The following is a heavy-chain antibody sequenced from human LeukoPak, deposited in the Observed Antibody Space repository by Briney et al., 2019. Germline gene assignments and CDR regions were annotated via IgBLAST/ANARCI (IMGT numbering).Heavy chain of an antibody. CDR1: GFTFSSYS. Sequence: GGSLRLSCAASGFTFSSYSMNWVRQAPGKGLEWVSYISSSSTIYYADSVKGRFTISRDYAKNSLYLQMNSLRAEDTAVYYCARDSYGGYVQDVWGQGTTVTVSS. D-gene: IGHD4-17*01. CDR3: ARDSYGGYVQDV. CDR2: ISSSSTI. J-gene: IGHJ6*02. V-gene: IGHV3-48*01.